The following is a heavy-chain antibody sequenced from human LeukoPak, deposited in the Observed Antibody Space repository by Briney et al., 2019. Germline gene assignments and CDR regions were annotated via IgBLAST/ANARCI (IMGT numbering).Heavy chain of an antibody. V-gene: IGHV3-23*01. Sequence: GGCLRLSCAASGFTFSSYAMSWVRQAPGKGVEWVSAICGSGGSTYYADSVRGRFTISRDNSKNTLYLQMNSRRAEDTAVYYRARRAGAYSHPYDYWGQGTLVTVSS. J-gene: IGHJ4*02. CDR3: ARRAGAYSHPYDY. CDR1: GFTFSSYA. CDR2: ICGSGGST. D-gene: IGHD4/OR15-4a*01.